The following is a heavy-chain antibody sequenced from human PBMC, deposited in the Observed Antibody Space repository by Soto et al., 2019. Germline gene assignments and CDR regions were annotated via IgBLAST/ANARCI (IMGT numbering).Heavy chain of an antibody. Sequence: TLSLTCTLSGGSISTGDYYWSWIRQPPGKGPEWIGYIYHSGSAYYNPSLKSRVIISVNTSKNQFSLKLGSVTAADTAVYYCAAVRYNYNYFDYWGQGTRVTVSS. D-gene: IGHD5-18*01. CDR1: GGSISTGDYY. CDR2: IYHSGSA. V-gene: IGHV4-30-4*08. CDR3: AAVRYNYNYFDY. J-gene: IGHJ4*02.